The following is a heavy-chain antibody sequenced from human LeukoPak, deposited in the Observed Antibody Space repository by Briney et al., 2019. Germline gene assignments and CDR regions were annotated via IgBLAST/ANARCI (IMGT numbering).Heavy chain of an antibody. Sequence: RSGGSLRLSCAASGFTFSNAWMSWVRQAPGKGLGWVGRIKSKTDGGTTDYAAPVKGRFTISRDDSKNTLYLQMNSLKIEDTAVYYCGGELPPFDYWGQGTLVTVSS. CDR1: GFTFSNAW. J-gene: IGHJ4*02. CDR2: IKSKTDGGTT. CDR3: GGELPPFDY. D-gene: IGHD3-10*01. V-gene: IGHV3-15*01.